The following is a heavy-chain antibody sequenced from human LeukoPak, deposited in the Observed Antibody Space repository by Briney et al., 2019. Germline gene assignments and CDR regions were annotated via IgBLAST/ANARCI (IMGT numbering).Heavy chain of an antibody. CDR3: AKGSGGSYLSNY. CDR1: GFAFSSFA. Sequence: GGSLRLSCAASGFAFSSFAMSWVRQAPGKGLEWVSAISGGAGSTYYAGSVKGRFTISRDNSKNTLYLQMNSLRAEDTAVYYCAKGSGGSYLSNYWGQGTLVTVSS. J-gene: IGHJ4*02. V-gene: IGHV3-23*01. D-gene: IGHD2-15*01. CDR2: ISGGAGST.